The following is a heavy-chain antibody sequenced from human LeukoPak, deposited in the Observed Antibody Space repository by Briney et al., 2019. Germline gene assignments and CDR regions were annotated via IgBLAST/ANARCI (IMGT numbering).Heavy chain of an antibody. V-gene: IGHV4-59*01. CDR3: AREGVGDYGSFDI. CDR2: IYYSGST. J-gene: IGHJ3*02. CDR1: GGSISGYY. Sequence: PSETLSLTCTVSGGSISGYYWSWIRQPPGKGLEWIGYIYYSGSTNYNPSLKSRVTISVDTSKNQFSLKLSSVTAADTAVYYCAREGVGDYGSFDIWGQGTMVTVSS. D-gene: IGHD4-17*01.